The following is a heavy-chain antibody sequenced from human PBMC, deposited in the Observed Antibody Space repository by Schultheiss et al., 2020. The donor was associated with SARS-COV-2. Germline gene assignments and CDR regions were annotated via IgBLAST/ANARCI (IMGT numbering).Heavy chain of an antibody. V-gene: IGHV3-7*01. J-gene: IGHJ6*02. CDR2: IKQDGSEK. Sequence: GGSLRLSCAASGFTFSSYWMSWVRQAPGKGLEWVANIKQDGSEKYYVDSVKGPFTISRDNAKNSLYLQMNSLRAEDTAVYYCARGVVVPIYYYYGMDVWGQGTTVTVSS. D-gene: IGHD2-2*01. CDR1: GFTFSSYW. CDR3: ARGVVVPIYYYYGMDV.